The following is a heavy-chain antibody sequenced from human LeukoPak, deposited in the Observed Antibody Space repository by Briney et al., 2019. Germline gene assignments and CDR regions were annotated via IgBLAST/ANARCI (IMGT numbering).Heavy chain of an antibody. CDR1: GFTVSSNY. V-gene: IGHV3-66*01. J-gene: IGHJ4*02. CDR3: ARDNAGGYYDYVWGSYRYSLDY. D-gene: IGHD3-16*02. CDR2: IYSGGST. Sequence: PGGSLRLSCAASGFTVSSNYMSWVRQAPGKGLEWVSVIYSGGSTYYADSVKGRFTISRDNSKNTLYLQMTSLRAEDPAVYYCARDNAGGYYDYVWGSYRYSLDYWGQGTLVTVSS.